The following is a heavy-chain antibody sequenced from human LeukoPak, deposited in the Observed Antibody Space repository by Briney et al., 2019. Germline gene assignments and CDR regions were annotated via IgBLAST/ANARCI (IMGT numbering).Heavy chain of an antibody. CDR1: GDSISNYY. V-gene: IGHV4-4*07. CDR3: ARCLNTYYYDNSGYSPEHDYMYI. J-gene: IGHJ6*03. CDR2: IYDSGRS. Sequence: PSETLSDTCTVSGDSISNYYWSWVRQPAGKGLEWIGRIYDSGRSNYNPSLKSRITMSVDTSQNQFSRKLSSVTSADTAVYYCARCLNTYYYDNSGYSPEHDYMYIRGDGATFTVSS. D-gene: IGHD3-22*01.